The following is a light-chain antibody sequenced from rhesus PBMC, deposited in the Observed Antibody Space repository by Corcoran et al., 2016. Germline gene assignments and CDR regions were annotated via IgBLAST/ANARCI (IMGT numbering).Light chain of an antibody. CDR3: MQALRTPLT. Sequence: DIVMIQTPLSLAVTLGEAASISCRSNQSLGHRDGKNYLYWSLQKPGQPPQLLMYLVSQRAPGVPERFSGSGSGTDFTLKISRVEAEDFGLYHCMQALRTPLTFGGGTKVEIK. V-gene: IGKV2-82*03. CDR1: QSLGHRDGKNY. J-gene: IGKJ4*01. CDR2: LVS.